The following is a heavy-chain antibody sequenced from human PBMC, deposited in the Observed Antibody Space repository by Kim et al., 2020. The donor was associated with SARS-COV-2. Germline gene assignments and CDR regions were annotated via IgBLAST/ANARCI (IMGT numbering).Heavy chain of an antibody. CDR3: ARYTLGYCSSTSCSDGGVDY. J-gene: IGHJ4*02. V-gene: IGHV7-4-1*02. D-gene: IGHD2-2*01. CDR1: GYTFTSYA. CDR2: INTNTGNP. Sequence: ASVKVSCKASGYTFTSYAMNWVRQAPGQGLEWMGWINTNTGNPTYAQGFTGRFVFSLDTSVSTAYLQISSLKAEDTAVYYCARYTLGYCSSTSCSDGGVDYWGQGTLVTVSS.